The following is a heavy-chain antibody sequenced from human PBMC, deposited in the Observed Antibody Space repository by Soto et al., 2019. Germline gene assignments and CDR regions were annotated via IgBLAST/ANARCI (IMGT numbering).Heavy chain of an antibody. Sequence: ASVKVSCKAFGGTFSSYAISWVRQAPGQGLEWMGGIIPIFGTANYAQKFQGRVTITADESTSTAYMELSSLRSEDTAVYYCARDNSTLLYDILTGSLGTPHDYWGQGTLVTVSS. CDR3: ARDNSTLLYDILTGSLGTPHDY. J-gene: IGHJ4*02. V-gene: IGHV1-69*13. CDR2: IIPIFGTA. D-gene: IGHD3-9*01. CDR1: GGTFSSYA.